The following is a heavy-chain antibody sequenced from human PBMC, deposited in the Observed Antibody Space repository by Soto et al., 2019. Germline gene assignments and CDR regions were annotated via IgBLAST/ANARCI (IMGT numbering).Heavy chain of an antibody. J-gene: IGHJ6*03. D-gene: IGHD3-16*01. Sequence: GGSLRLSCAASGFTFSNAWMSWVRQAPGKGLEWVGRIKSKTDGGTTDYAAPVKGRFTISRDDSKNTLYLQMNSLKTEDTAVYYCTTEYYDYIWGSITPSSYYYYYMDVWGKGTTVTVSS. CDR2: IKSKTDGGTT. V-gene: IGHV3-15*01. CDR3: TTEYYDYIWGSITPSSYYYYYMDV. CDR1: GFTFSNAW.